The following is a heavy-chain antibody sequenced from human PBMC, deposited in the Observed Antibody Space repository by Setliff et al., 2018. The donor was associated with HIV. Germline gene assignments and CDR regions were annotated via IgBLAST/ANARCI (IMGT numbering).Heavy chain of an antibody. CDR3: ARGFEGYCSGASCHWFDS. J-gene: IGHJ5*01. Sequence: PSETLSLTCAVYGGSLTDYDWTWICQTPAKGLEWIGEISHSGRTNYNPSLKTRLIISRDTSKNQFSLRLSSATVADTAIYYSARGFEGYCSGASCHWFDSWGQGTQVTVSS. CDR1: GGSLTDYD. V-gene: IGHV4-34*01. D-gene: IGHD2-15*01. CDR2: ISHSGRT.